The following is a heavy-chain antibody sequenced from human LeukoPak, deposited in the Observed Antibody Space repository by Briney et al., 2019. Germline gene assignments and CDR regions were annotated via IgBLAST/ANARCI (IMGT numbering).Heavy chain of an antibody. CDR2: ISGGST. J-gene: IGHJ4*02. CDR3: ARARPRGYYYDSSGYTLFDY. Sequence: GGALRLSCAASGFTVSSNEMSWVRQAPGKGLEWVSSISGGSTYYADSRKGRFTISRDNSKNTLHLQMNSLRAEDTAVYYCARARPRGYYYDSSGYTLFDYWGQGTLVTVSS. V-gene: IGHV3-38-3*01. D-gene: IGHD3-22*01. CDR1: GFTVSSNE.